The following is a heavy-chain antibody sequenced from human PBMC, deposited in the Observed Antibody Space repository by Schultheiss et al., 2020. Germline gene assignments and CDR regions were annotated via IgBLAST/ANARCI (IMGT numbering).Heavy chain of an antibody. Sequence: SQTLSLTCTVSGGSISSGGYYWSWIRQHPGKGLEWIGYIYYSGSTNYNPSLKSRVTMSVDTSKNQFSLKLSSVTAADTAVYYCARGDIGYFDAFDIWGQGTMV. CDR1: GGSISSGGYY. CDR2: IYYSGST. D-gene: IGHD2-15*01. CDR3: ARGDIGYFDAFDI. V-gene: IGHV4-31*03. J-gene: IGHJ3*02.